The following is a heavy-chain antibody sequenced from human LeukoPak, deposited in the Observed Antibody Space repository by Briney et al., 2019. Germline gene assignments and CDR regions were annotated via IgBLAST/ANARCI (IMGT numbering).Heavy chain of an antibody. CDR2: IYTSGST. CDR1: GASISSYY. D-gene: IGHD3-10*01. V-gene: IGHV4-4*09. CDR3: ARYSGGGRTAFADC. J-gene: IGHJ4*02. Sequence: SETLTLTCTVSGASISSYYWSWIRQSPGKGLDWIGWIGDIYTSGSTNYNPSFKSRVNISVDTSKKQFSLRLSSVTAADTAVYYCARYSGGGRTAFADCWGQGTLVTVYS.